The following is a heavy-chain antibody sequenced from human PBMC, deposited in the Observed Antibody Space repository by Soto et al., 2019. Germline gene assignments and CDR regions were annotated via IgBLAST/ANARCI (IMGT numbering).Heavy chain of an antibody. V-gene: IGHV5-51*01. D-gene: IGHD5-12*01. CDR2: IYPGDSDT. CDR3: ARRGDGYKRTPLPYYYYGMDV. J-gene: IGHJ6*02. Sequence: GESLKISCKGSGCSFTSYWIGWVRQMPGKGLEWMGIIYPGDSDTRYSPSFQGQVTISADKSISTAYLQWSSLKASDTAMYYCARRGDGYKRTPLPYYYYGMDVWGQGTTVTVSS. CDR1: GCSFTSYW.